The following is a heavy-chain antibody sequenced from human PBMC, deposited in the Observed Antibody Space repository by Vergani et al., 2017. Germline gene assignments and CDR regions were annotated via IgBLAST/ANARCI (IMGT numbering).Heavy chain of an antibody. CDR2: LTGGGGST. D-gene: IGHD1-26*01. Sequence: EVQLLESGGSLKQPGGSVRLSCAASGFTFSTYAMHWVRQAPGKGLEWFSALTGGGGSTYYADSFKGRFIISRDNSRDTLYLQMNSLRPEDPATYYCVKDAGSYENFFVSWGQETLVTISS. J-gene: IGHJ4*02. V-gene: IGHV3-23*01. CDR1: GFTFSTYA. CDR3: VKDAGSYENFFVS.